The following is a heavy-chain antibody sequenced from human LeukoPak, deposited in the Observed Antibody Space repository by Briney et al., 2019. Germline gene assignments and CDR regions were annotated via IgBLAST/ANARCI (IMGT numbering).Heavy chain of an antibody. Sequence: SETLSLTCAVYGGSFSGYYWSWIHQPPGKGLEWIGEINHSGSTNYNPSLKSRVTISVDTSKNQFSLKLSSVTAADTAVYYCACTYCGADCSEVERFFDYWGQGTLVTVSS. CDR1: GGSFSGYY. V-gene: IGHV4-34*01. D-gene: IGHD2-21*02. CDR2: INHSGST. J-gene: IGHJ4*02. CDR3: ACTYCGADCSEVERFFDY.